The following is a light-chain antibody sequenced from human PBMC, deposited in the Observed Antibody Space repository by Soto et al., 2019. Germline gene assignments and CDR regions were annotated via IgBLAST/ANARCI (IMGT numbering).Light chain of an antibody. CDR3: QFGVT. CDR2: GAS. Sequence: EIVMTQSPATLSVSPGESATLSCRASQSVSSNLAWYQQKPGQAPRLLVYGASTRATGIPVRFSGSGSGTDFTHTVSSLQSEKFAVYYCQFGVTFGQGTKLEIK. J-gene: IGKJ2*01. V-gene: IGKV3-15*01. CDR1: QSVSSN.